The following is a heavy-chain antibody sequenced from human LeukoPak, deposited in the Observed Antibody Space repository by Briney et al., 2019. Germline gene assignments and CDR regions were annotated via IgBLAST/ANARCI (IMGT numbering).Heavy chain of an antibody. D-gene: IGHD6-13*01. CDR2: INHSGST. J-gene: IGHJ4*02. V-gene: IGHV4-34*01. CDR1: GGSFSGYY. Sequence: SETLSLTSAVCGGSFSGYYWSWIRQPPGKGLEWIGEINHSGSTNYNPSLKSRVTISVDTSKNQFSLKLSSVTAADTAVYYCARVPLRRYSSSARRGFDYWGQGTLVTVSS. CDR3: ARVPLRRYSSSARRGFDY.